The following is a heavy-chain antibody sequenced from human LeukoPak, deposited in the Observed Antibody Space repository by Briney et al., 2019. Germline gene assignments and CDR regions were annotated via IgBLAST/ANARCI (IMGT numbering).Heavy chain of an antibody. D-gene: IGHD3-22*01. CDR2: IDYSGSS. CDR3: ARVNSYHDSSGYPKILVGLDY. V-gene: IGHV4-59*02. Sequence: KPSETLSLTCTVSGGSVRSDYWSWIRQPPGKGLEWIGYIDYSGSSDYNPSLKSRVTISVDTSKNQFSLKLSSVTAADTAVYYCARVNSYHDSSGYPKILVGLDYWGQGTLVTVSS. CDR1: GGSVRSDY. J-gene: IGHJ4*02.